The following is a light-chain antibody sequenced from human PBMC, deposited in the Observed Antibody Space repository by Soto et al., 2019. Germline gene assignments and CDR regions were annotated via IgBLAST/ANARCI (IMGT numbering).Light chain of an antibody. CDR2: EVS. CDR3: SSYTSSSTL. Sequence: QSALTDPPSASGSPGQSVTISCTGTSSDVGGYNYVSWYQQHPGKAPKLMIYEVSNRPSGVSSRFSGSKSGNTASLTISGLQAEDEADYYCSSYTSSSTLFGTGTKVTVL. CDR1: SSDVGGYNY. V-gene: IGLV2-14*01. J-gene: IGLJ1*01.